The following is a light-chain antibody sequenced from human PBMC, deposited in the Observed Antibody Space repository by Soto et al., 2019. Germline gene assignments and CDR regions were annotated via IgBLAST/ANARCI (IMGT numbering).Light chain of an antibody. CDR1: QSVSNNY. V-gene: IGKV3-20*01. CDR2: DAS. Sequence: EIVWTQSPGTLSLSPGERATLSCRARQSVSNNYLAWYQQRPGQSPRFLMYDASRRATGTPYRFSGSGSGTDFTLTISRLEPEDYALYYCQQYASSPVSFGPGTKLDV. CDR3: QQYASSPVS. J-gene: IGKJ3*01.